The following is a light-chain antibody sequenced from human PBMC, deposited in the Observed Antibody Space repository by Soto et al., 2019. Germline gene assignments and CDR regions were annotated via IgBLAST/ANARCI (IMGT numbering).Light chain of an antibody. Sequence: DIQMTQSPSSLSASVGDRVTITCRASQSISSYLNWYQQKPGKAPKLLNYTASSLQSGVPSRFSGSGSGTDFTLTISSLQPEDFATYYCQQSYSSRPFGQGTKVEIK. CDR3: QQSYSSRP. V-gene: IGKV1-39*01. CDR2: TAS. CDR1: QSISSY. J-gene: IGKJ1*01.